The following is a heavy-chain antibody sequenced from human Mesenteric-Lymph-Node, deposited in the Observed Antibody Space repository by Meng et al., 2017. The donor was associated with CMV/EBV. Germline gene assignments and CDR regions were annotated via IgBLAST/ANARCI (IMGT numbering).Heavy chain of an antibody. CDR2: IGTAGDT. Sequence: GESLKISCAASGFTFSSYDMHWVRQATGKGLEWVSAIGTAGDTYYPGSVKGRFTISRDNAKNTLDLQMNSLRAEDTAVYYCARDMYYDFWFDYWGQGTLVTVSS. J-gene: IGHJ4*02. CDR3: ARDMYYDFWFDY. V-gene: IGHV3-13*01. CDR1: GFTFSSYD. D-gene: IGHD3-3*01.